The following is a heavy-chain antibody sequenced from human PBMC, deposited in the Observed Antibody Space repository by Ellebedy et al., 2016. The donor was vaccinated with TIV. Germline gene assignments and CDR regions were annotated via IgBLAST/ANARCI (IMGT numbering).Heavy chain of an antibody. CDR2: GGIR. J-gene: IGHJ4*02. Sequence: GGIRRIAQRFQGRLTVTRDTSTSTVYMELSSLRSEDTAVYYCARDGTVTTVFDYWGQGTLVTVSS. CDR3: ARDGTVTTVFDY. D-gene: IGHD4-17*01. V-gene: IGHV1-46*01.